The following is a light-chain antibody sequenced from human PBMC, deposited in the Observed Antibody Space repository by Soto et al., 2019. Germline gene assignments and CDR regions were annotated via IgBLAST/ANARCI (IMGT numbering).Light chain of an antibody. Sequence: DFQMTQSPSTLSVFVGDRVTITCRASQSISKYLGWYQQKPGKAPNLLIYDASILESGVPSRFSGSGSGTEFSLTISSLQADDFATYYCQQYKSYTSWTFGQGTKVDIK. J-gene: IGKJ1*01. CDR3: QQYKSYTSWT. CDR1: QSISKY. V-gene: IGKV1-5*01. CDR2: DAS.